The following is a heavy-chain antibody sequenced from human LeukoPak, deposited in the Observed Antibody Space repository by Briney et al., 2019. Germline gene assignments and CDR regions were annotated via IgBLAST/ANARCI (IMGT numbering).Heavy chain of an antibody. Sequence: PGRSLRLSCAASGFTFSNAWMSWVRQAPGKGLEWVGRIKSKTDGGTTDYAAPVKGRFTTSRDDSKNTLYLQMNSLKTEDTAVYYCTTGGSSWTFGGYWGQGTLVTVSS. CDR2: IKSKTDGGTT. CDR3: TTGGSSWTFGGY. CDR1: GFTFSNAW. V-gene: IGHV3-15*01. J-gene: IGHJ4*02. D-gene: IGHD6-13*01.